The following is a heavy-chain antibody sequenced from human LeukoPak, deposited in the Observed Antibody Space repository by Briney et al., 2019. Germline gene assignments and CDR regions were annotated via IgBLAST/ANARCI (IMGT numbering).Heavy chain of an antibody. D-gene: IGHD7-27*01. V-gene: IGHV3-21*03. Sequence: GGSLRLSCAASGFTFSGYGMNWVRQAPGKGLEWVSSISSSSSYIYYADSVKGRFTISRDNAKNSLFLQMNSLRAEDTAVYYCARDSGAGYYFDYRGQGTLVTVSS. CDR3: ARDSGAGYYFDY. CDR2: ISSSSSYI. J-gene: IGHJ4*02. CDR1: GFTFSGYG.